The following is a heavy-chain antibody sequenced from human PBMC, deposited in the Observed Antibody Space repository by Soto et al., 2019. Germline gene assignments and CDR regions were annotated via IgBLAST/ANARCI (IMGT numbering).Heavy chain of an antibody. J-gene: IGHJ6*02. D-gene: IGHD2-15*01. Sequence: GASLKVSCKPSGLTFSSYAISWVRQAPGQGLEWMGGIIPIFGTANYAQKFQGRVTITADKSTSTAYMELSSLRSEDTAVYYCARDRRGCSGGSCYTHPNRGMDVWGQGTTVTVSS. CDR1: GLTFSSYA. CDR2: IIPIFGTA. V-gene: IGHV1-69*06. CDR3: ARDRRGCSGGSCYTHPNRGMDV.